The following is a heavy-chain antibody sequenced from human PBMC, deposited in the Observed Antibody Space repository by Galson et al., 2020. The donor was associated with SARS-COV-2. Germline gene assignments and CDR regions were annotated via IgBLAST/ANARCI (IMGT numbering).Heavy chain of an antibody. Sequence: SETLSLTCTVSGDSITNSYWSWIRQPPGRGLEWIAFTHYSGGTAYNPSLESRVTISVDTSNNRLSLKLNSVTATDTAVYYCAIHARTTVTNGGRLDPWGQGTLVTVSS. CDR2: THYSGGT. V-gene: IGHV4-59*08. J-gene: IGHJ5*02. CDR3: AIHARTTVTNGGRLDP. CDR1: GDSITNSY. D-gene: IGHD4-17*01.